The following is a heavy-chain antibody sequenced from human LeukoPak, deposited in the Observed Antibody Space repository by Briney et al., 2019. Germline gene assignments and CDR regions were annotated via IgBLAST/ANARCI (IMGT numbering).Heavy chain of an antibody. CDR2: IWYDGSNK. D-gene: IGHD3-22*01. Sequence: GGSLRLSCAASGFTFSSYGMHWVRQAPGKGLEWVAVIWYDGSNKYYADSVKGRFTISRDNSKNTLYVQMNSLRAEDTAVYYCAKDAVFGWVDSSGYYYGESFFDYWGQGTLVTVSS. CDR3: AKDAVFGWVDSSGYYYGESFFDY. CDR1: GFTFSSYG. V-gene: IGHV3-33*06. J-gene: IGHJ4*02.